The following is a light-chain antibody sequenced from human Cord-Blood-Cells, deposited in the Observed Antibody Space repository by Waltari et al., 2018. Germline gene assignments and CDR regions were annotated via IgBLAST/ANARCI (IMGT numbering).Light chain of an antibody. Sequence: SYELTQPPSVSVSPGQTARITCSGDALPKQYAYWYHQKPGQAPVLVIYKDSQRPSGIPERCSGSSSRTTVTLTISGVQAEDEADYYCQSADSSGTWVFGGGTKLTVL. CDR2: KDS. V-gene: IGLV3-25*02. J-gene: IGLJ3*02. CDR3: QSADSSGTWV. CDR1: ALPKQY.